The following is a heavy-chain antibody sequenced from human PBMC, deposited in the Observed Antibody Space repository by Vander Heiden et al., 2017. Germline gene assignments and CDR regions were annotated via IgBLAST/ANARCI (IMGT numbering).Heavy chain of an antibody. Sequence: EVQLVESGGGLVQPGRSLRLSCAASGFTFDDSAMHWVRQAPGKGLEWVSGISWNSGSIGYADSVKGRFTISRDNAKNSLYLQMNSLRAEDTALYYCARTVGYCSSTSCYQYFQHWGQGTLVTVSS. CDR2: ISWNSGSI. D-gene: IGHD2-2*01. J-gene: IGHJ1*01. V-gene: IGHV3-9*01. CDR3: ARTVGYCSSTSCYQYFQH. CDR1: GFTFDDSA.